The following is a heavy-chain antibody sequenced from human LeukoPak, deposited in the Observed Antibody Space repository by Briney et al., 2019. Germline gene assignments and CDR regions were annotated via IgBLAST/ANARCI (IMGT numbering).Heavy chain of an antibody. V-gene: IGHV4-34*01. CDR2: INHSGST. J-gene: IGHJ5*02. D-gene: IGHD6-13*01. CDR1: GGSFSGYY. Sequence: PSETLSLTCAVYGGSFSGYYWSWIRQPPGKGLEWIGEINHSGSTNYNPSLKSRVTISVDKSKNQFSLKLSSVTAADTAVYYCARDPLGMATDFRIAAAASGWFDPWGQGTLVTVSS. CDR3: ARDPLGMATDFRIAAAASGWFDP.